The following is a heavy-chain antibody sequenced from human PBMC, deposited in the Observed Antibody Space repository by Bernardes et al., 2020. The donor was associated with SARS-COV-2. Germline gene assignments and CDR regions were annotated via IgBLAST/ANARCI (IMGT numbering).Heavy chain of an antibody. J-gene: IGHJ4*02. CDR1: GGSISSGGYY. CDR3: ARVPVWSGYIGY. V-gene: IGHV4-31*03. D-gene: IGHD3-3*01. Sequence: TLSLTCTVSGGSISSGGYYWSWIRQHPGKGLEWIEYIYYSGSTYYNPSLKSRVTISVDTSKNQFSLKLSSVTAADTAVYYCARVPVWSGYIGYWGQGTLVTVSS. CDR2: IYYSGST.